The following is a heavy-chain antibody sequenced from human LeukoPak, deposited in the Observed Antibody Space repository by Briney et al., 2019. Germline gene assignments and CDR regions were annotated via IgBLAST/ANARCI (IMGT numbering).Heavy chain of an antibody. CDR3: ARDKYDILAGYPGYSFDY. Sequence: NPGASLRLSCAASGFTFSSYSMNWVRQAPGKVLEWVSSISSSSSYIYYADSVKGRFTISRDNAKNSLYLQMNSLRAEETAVYYCARDKYDILAGYPGYSFDYWGQGTLVTVSS. CDR2: ISSSSSYI. J-gene: IGHJ4*02. CDR1: GFTFSSYS. V-gene: IGHV3-21*01. D-gene: IGHD3-9*01.